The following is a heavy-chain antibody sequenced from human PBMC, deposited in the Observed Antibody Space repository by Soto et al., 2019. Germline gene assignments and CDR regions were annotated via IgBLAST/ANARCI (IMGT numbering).Heavy chain of an antibody. CDR2: ISGSGGST. V-gene: IGHV3-23*01. Sequence: GGSLRLSCAASGFTFSSYAMSWVRQAPGKGLEWVSAISGSGGSTYYADSVKGRFTISRDNSKNTLYLQMNSLRAEDTAVYYCARLGYYYDSSGYGGYWGQGTLVTVSS. CDR1: GFTFSSYA. D-gene: IGHD3-22*01. CDR3: ARLGYYYDSSGYGGY. J-gene: IGHJ4*02.